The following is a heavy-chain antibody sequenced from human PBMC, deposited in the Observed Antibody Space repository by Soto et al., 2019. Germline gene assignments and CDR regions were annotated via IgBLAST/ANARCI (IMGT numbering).Heavy chain of an antibody. Sequence: QVQMQESGPGLVKPSQTLYLTCSVSGGSIIDSGSFYWYWIRQHPGKGLEWIGYIYYSGSTYYNRSLKSRATISLDTSKNQFSLKLTSVTAADTAIYYCARGEVVASNWFDPWGQGTLVTVSS. CDR3: ARGEVVASNWFDP. CDR1: GGSIIDSGSFY. CDR2: IYYSGST. D-gene: IGHD2-15*01. J-gene: IGHJ5*02. V-gene: IGHV4-31*03.